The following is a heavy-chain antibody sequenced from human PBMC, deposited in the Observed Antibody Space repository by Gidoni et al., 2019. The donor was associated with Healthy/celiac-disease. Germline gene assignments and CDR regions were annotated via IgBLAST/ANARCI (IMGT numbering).Heavy chain of an antibody. CDR1: GGSFRGYY. CDR3: ARGWGVWEQQLGTSGYFDY. D-gene: IGHD6-13*01. J-gene: IGHJ4*02. CDR2: INHSGRT. V-gene: IGHV4-34*01. Sequence: QVQLQQWAAGLLKPSATLSLTCAVYGGSFRGYYWSWIRQPPGKGLEWIGEINHSGRTNYNPSLKSRGTISVDTSKNQLALKLSSVTAADTAVYYCARGWGVWEQQLGTSGYFDYWGQGTLVTVSS.